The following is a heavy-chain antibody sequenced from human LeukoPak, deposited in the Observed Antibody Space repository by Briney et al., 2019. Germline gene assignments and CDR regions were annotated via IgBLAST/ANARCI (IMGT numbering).Heavy chain of an antibody. CDR2: ITGGGGTT. CDR3: AKMQGYFDY. V-gene: IGHV3-23*01. CDR1: GLTFSSYG. J-gene: IGHJ4*02. Sequence: SGGSLRLSCEASGLTFSSYGMSWVRQAPGKGLQWVSAITGGGGTTYYADSVKGRFTISGDNSKNMLYLQMNSLRAEDTAVYYCAKMQGYFDYWGQGTLVPVSS.